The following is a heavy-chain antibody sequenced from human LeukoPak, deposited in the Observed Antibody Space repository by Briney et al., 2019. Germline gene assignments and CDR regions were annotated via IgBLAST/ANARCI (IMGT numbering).Heavy chain of an antibody. D-gene: IGHD3-16*02. CDR2: IYYSGST. Sequence: SETLSLTCTVSGGSISSYYWSWIRQPPGKGLEWIGYIYYSGSTNYNPSLTSRATISVDPSNTQSSLKLTSVTAADTAVYYCARAVVIPNWFDPWGQGTLVTVSS. CDR1: GGSISSYY. CDR3: ARAVVIPNWFDP. V-gene: IGHV4-59*08. J-gene: IGHJ5*02.